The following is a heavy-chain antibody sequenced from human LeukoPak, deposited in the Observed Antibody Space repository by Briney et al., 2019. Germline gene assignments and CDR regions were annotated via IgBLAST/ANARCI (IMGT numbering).Heavy chain of an antibody. CDR2: INWNGGST. CDR1: GFPFSAYW. Sequence: PGGSLRLSCAASGFPFSAYWMHWVRQAPGKGLEWVSGINWNGGSTGYADSVKGRFTISRDNAKNSLYLQMNSLRAEDTALHYCARAGLAVAGFYYYYYYMDVWGKGTTVTVSS. D-gene: IGHD6-19*01. J-gene: IGHJ6*03. V-gene: IGHV3-20*04. CDR3: ARAGLAVAGFYYYYYYMDV.